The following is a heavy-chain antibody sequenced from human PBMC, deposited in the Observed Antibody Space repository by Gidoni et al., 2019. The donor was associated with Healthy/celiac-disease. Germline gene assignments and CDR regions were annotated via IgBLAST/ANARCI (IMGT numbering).Heavy chain of an antibody. Sequence: QVQLVQSGAEVKKPGSSVKVSCKASGGTCSGYAIRWVRQAPGHGLEWMGGISPIFGTANYAQKFQGRVTITADESTSTAYMELSSLRSEDTAVYYCARDQVGGDPNGYYYYGMDVWGQGTTVTVSS. D-gene: IGHD3-16*01. CDR1: GGTCSGYA. CDR3: ARDQVGGDPNGYYYYGMDV. J-gene: IGHJ6*02. CDR2: ISPIFGTA. V-gene: IGHV1-69*01.